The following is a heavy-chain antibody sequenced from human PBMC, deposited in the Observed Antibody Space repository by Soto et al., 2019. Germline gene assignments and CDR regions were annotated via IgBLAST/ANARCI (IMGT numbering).Heavy chain of an antibody. V-gene: IGHV1-3*01. J-gene: IGHJ6*02. D-gene: IGHD3-10*01. CDR1: GYTFTSYT. CDR2: INAGNGNT. Sequence: GGSVKVSCKASGYTFTSYTMHWVRQAPGQRLEWMGWINAGNGNTKYSQKFQGRVTITRDTSASTAYMELSSLRSEDTAVYYCAREPSYYGSGSYYKENYXXXYGMDVWGQGTTVTVSS. CDR3: AREPSYYGSGSYYKENYXXXYGMDV.